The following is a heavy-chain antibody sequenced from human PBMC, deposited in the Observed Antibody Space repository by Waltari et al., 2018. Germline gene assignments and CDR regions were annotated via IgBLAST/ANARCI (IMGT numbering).Heavy chain of an antibody. CDR2: ISGNGAST. V-gene: IGHV3-23*01. CDR1: GFTFSSYA. CDR3: AEVDPAGRDY. D-gene: IGHD5-18*01. J-gene: IGHJ4*02. Sequence: EVQLLESGGGLVQPGGSLRLSCAASGFTFSSYAMSWVRQAPGKGLEWVSSISGNGASTYYADSVKGRFTISRDNSKNTLYLQINSLRAEDTAVYFCAEVDPAGRDYWGQGTLVTVS.